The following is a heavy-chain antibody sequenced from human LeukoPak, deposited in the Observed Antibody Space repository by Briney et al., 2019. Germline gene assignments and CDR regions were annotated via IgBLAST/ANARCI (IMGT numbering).Heavy chain of an antibody. J-gene: IGHJ3*02. Sequence: PGGSLRLSCAASGFTVSTNYMTWVRQAPGKGLEWVSVIYSGGSTYYADSVKGRFTISRDNSKNTLYLQMNSLRTEDTAVYYCARDVTTVTTHAFDIWGQGTMVTVSS. V-gene: IGHV3-66*02. D-gene: IGHD4-11*01. CDR2: IYSGGST. CDR3: ARDVTTVTTHAFDI. CDR1: GFTVSTNY.